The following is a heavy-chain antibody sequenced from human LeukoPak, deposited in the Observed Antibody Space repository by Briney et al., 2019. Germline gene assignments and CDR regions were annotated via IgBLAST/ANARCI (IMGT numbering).Heavy chain of an antibody. CDR1: GGCISSYY. D-gene: IGHD5-18*01. CDR2: IYHSGST. CDR3: ARGRAIQLWLRLVWFSDY. Sequence: SETLSLTCTVSGGCISSYYWSWIRQPPGKGQEWIGFIYHSGSTNYNPSLKSRVTISVDTSKNEFSLKLSSVTAADTAVYYCARGRAIQLWLRLVWFSDYWGQGTLVTVSS. J-gene: IGHJ4*02. V-gene: IGHV4-59*12.